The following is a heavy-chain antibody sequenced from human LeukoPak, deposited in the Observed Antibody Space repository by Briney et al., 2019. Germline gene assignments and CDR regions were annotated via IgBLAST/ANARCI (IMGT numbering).Heavy chain of an antibody. Sequence: GGSLRLSCAASGFTFDDYAMSWVRQAPGKGLEWVSGINWNGDSTGYAYSVKGRFTISRDNAKNSLYLQMNSLRAEDTALSHCARSSSSIVGAIRSWFDPWGQGTLVIVSS. CDR2: INWNGDST. V-gene: IGHV3-20*01. CDR1: GFTFDDYA. CDR3: ARSSSSIVGAIRSWFDP. J-gene: IGHJ5*02. D-gene: IGHD1-26*01.